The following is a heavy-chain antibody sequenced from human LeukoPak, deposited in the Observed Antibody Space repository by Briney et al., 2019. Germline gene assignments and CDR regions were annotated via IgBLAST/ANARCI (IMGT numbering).Heavy chain of an antibody. Sequence: KPSETLSLTCTVPGGSISSYYWTWIRQPPGKGLEWIGYIFYSGGSNYNPSLKSRVTISVDTSKNHFSLKLSSVTAADTAVYYCARLGSTFDIWGQGTMVTVSS. J-gene: IGHJ3*02. V-gene: IGHV4-59*08. CDR3: ARLGSTFDI. CDR2: IFYSGGS. D-gene: IGHD2-2*01. CDR1: GGSISSYY.